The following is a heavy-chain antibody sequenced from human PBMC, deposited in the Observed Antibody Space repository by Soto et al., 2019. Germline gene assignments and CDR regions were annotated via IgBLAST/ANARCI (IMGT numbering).Heavy chain of an antibody. Sequence: QSQTLSLTCAISGDSVSSNSAAWNWIRQSPSRGLEWLGRTYYRSKWYNNNAVSVKSLITIKPEPSKNTFSLQLNSVTPEDTAVYYCARDGAARPGLYYYYGMDVWGQGTTVTVSS. V-gene: IGHV6-1*01. CDR2: TYYRSKWYN. CDR3: ARDGAARPGLYYYYGMDV. D-gene: IGHD6-6*01. J-gene: IGHJ6*02. CDR1: GDSVSSNSAA.